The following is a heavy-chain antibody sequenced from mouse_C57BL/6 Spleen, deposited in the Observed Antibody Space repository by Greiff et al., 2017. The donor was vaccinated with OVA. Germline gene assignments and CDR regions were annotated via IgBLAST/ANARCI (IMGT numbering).Heavy chain of an antibody. CDR2: IHPNSGST. V-gene: IGHV1-64*01. J-gene: IGHJ3*01. D-gene: IGHD2-4*01. Sequence: QVQLQQPGAELVKPGASVKLSCKASGYTFTSYWMHWVKQRPGQGLEWIGMIHPNSGSTNYNEKFKSKATLTVDKSSSTAYMQLSSLTSEDSAVYYCAREEAYDYDGAWFADWGKGTLVTVSA. CDR1: GYTFTSYW. CDR3: AREEAYDYDGAWFAD.